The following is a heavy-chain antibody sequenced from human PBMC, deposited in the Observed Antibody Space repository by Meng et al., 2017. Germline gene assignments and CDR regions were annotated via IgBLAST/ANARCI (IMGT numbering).Heavy chain of an antibody. D-gene: IGHD3-22*01. CDR1: GYSISSGYY. CDR2: IYHSGST. J-gene: IGHJ4*02. V-gene: IGHV4-38-2*02. Sequence: SETLSLTCTVSGYSISSGYYWGWIRQPPGKGLEWIGSIYHSGSTYYNPSLKSRVTISVDTSKHQFSLKLSSVTAPDTAVYYCAREQYYYDSSGYYYRYYFDYWGQGTLVTVSS. CDR3: AREQYYYDSSGYYYRYYFDY.